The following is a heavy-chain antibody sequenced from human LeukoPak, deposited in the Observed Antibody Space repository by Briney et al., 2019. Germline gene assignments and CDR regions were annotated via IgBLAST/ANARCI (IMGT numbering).Heavy chain of an antibody. Sequence: GGSLRLSCAASGFTFSSYSMNWVRQAPGKGLEWVANIKQDGSEKYYVDSVKGRFTISRDNAKNSLYLQMNSLRAEDTAVYYCASTTGDQDYFDYWGQGTLVTVSS. V-gene: IGHV3-7*01. CDR1: GFTFSSYS. CDR2: IKQDGSEK. J-gene: IGHJ4*02. CDR3: ASTTGDQDYFDY. D-gene: IGHD1-1*01.